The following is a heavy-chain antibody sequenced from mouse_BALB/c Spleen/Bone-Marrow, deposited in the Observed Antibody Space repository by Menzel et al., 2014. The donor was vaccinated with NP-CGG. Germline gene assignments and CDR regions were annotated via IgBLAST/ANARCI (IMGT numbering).Heavy chain of an antibody. CDR1: GFTFTDYY. J-gene: IGHJ3*01. Sequence: DVHLVESGGGLVQPGGSLRLSCATSGFTFTDYYMSWVRQPPGKALEWLGFIRNKANGYTTEYSVSVKGRFTISRDNSQSILYLQMNTLRAEDSATYYCARDYGNYVRFAYWGQGTLVTVSA. CDR2: IRNKANGYTT. V-gene: IGHV7-3*02. D-gene: IGHD2-1*01. CDR3: ARDYGNYVRFAY.